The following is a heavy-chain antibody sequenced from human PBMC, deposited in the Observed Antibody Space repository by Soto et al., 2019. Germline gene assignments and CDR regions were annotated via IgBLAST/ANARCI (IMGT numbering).Heavy chain of an antibody. CDR3: ASVRRGGYDSLRYYYGMDV. V-gene: IGHV4-39*01. CDR2: ISYSGTT. D-gene: IGHD5-12*01. Sequence: SETLSLTCTVSGGSISSDTYYWGWIRQTPEKGLEWIASISYSGTTYYNPSLKSRVTISVDTSKNQFSLKLSSVTAADTAVYYCASVRRGGYDSLRYYYGMDVWGQGTTVTVSS. CDR1: GGSISSDTYY. J-gene: IGHJ6*02.